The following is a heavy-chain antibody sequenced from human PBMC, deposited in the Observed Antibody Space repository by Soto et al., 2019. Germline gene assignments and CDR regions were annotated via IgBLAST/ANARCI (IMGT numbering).Heavy chain of an antibody. V-gene: IGHV1-69*13. CDR1: GGTFSSYA. J-gene: IGHJ5*02. D-gene: IGHD2-2*01. CDR3: ARRDTDCSSTSCYEVRENWFDP. CDR2: IIPIFGTA. Sequence: ASVKVSCKASGGTFSSYAISWVRQAPGQGLEWMGGIIPIFGTANYAQKFQGRVTITADESTSTAYMELSSLKSEDTAVYYCARRDTDCSSTSCYEVRENWFDPWGQGTLVTVSS.